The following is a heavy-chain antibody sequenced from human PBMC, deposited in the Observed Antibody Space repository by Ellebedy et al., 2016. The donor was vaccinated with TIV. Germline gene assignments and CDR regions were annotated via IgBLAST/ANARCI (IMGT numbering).Heavy chain of an antibody. Sequence: SETLSLXXTVSGGSVSSGSYYWSWIRQPPGQGLEWIGYITYSGSTNYNPSLKSRVTISADTSKNQFSLKLRSVTAADTAVYYCARVPTKDGDYPTSGMDVWGQGTTVTGSS. D-gene: IGHD4-17*01. CDR2: ITYSGST. V-gene: IGHV4-61*01. CDR3: ARVPTKDGDYPTSGMDV. CDR1: GGSVSSGSYY. J-gene: IGHJ6*02.